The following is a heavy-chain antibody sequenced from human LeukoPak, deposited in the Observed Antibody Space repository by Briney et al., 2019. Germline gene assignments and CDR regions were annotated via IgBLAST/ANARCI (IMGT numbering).Heavy chain of an antibody. CDR2: INHSGST. Sequence: PSETLSLTCAVYGGSFSGYYWSWIRQPPGKGLEWIGEINHSGSTNYNPSLKSRVTISVDTSKNQFSLKLSSVTAADTAVYYCARVAAEIYYYYDSSGFPFDYWGQGTLVTVSS. D-gene: IGHD3-22*01. V-gene: IGHV4-34*01. J-gene: IGHJ4*02. CDR1: GGSFSGYY. CDR3: ARVAAEIYYYYDSSGFPFDY.